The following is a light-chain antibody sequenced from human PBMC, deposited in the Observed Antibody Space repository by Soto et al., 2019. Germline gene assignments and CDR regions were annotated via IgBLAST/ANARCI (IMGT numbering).Light chain of an antibody. J-gene: IGKJ5*01. CDR2: VAS. CDR3: QQSYTTPRIT. V-gene: IGKV1-6*01. CDR1: QDIRND. Sequence: AIQMTQSPSSLSASVGDRVTITCRASQDIRNDLGWYQQRPGKAPKLLIYVASSLQSGVPSRFSGSGSGTEFTLTIDSLQPEDFATYYCQQSYTTPRITFGQGTRLEI.